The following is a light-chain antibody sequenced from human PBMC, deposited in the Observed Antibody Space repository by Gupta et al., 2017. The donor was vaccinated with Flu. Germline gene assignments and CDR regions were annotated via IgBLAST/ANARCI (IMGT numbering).Light chain of an antibody. CDR2: QVS. CDR1: QSLVYSDGNTY. CDR3: MQGSRWPWA. V-gene: IGKV2-30*01. J-gene: IGKJ1*01. Sequence: DVVMTPSPLSLPVTLGQPASISCRSSQSLVYSDGNTYLHWFQQRPGKSPRRLIYQVSHRESGVPDRFSGSGSGTDFILKISRVEAEDVGVDYCMQGSRWPWAFGQGTKVEIK.